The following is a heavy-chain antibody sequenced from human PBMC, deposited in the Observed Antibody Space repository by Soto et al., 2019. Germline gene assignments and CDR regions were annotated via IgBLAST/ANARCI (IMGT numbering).Heavy chain of an antibody. J-gene: IGHJ5*02. V-gene: IGHV4-38-2*01. CDR2: IYHSGST. CDR1: GYSSRNGYY. D-gene: IGHD2-21*02. Sequence: SETLSLTCAVSGYSSRNGYYWGWIRQPPGKGLEWIGTIYHSGSTYYNPSLKSRVTISVDASENHFSLKLSSVTAADTAVYYCERVGPHPGGDCYSSPTWGKGTLVTVCS. CDR3: ERVGPHPGGDCYSSPT.